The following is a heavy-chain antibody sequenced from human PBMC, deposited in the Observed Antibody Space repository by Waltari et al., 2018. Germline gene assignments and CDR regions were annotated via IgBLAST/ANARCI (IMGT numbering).Heavy chain of an antibody. CDR3: AKDVGAANYYYMDV. D-gene: IGHD1-26*01. J-gene: IGHJ6*03. V-gene: IGHV3-30*02. CDR1: GFTFSSYG. Sequence: QVQLVESGGGVVQPGGSLRLSCAASGFTFSSYGMHWVRQAPGKGLEWVAFIRYDGSNKYYADSVKGRFTISRDNSKNTLYLQMNSLRAEDMAVYYCAKDVGAANYYYMDVWGKGTTVTVSS. CDR2: IRYDGSNK.